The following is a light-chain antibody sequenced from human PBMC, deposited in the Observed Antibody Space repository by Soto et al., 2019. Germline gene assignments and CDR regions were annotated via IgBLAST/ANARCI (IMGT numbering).Light chain of an antibody. V-gene: IGLV1-51*01. CDR2: DNN. Sequence: QSVLTQPPSVSAAPGQKVTISCSGSSSNIGNNYVSWYQQLPGTAPKLLIYDNNKRPSGIPDRFSGSKSGTSATLTIIGLQTGDEADYYCATWDSALSAGVFGGGTKVTVL. CDR1: SSNIGNNY. J-gene: IGLJ3*02. CDR3: ATWDSALSAGV.